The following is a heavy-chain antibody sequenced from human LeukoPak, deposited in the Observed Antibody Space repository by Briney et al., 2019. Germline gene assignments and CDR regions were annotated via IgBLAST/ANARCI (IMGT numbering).Heavy chain of an antibody. Sequence: PGGSLRLSCAASGFTFSSYAMSWVRQAPGKGLEWVSANSGSGGSTYYADSVKGRFTISRDNSKNTLYLQMNSLRAEDTAVYYCAKDWIQLPSYYFDYWGQGTLVTVSS. CDR3: AKDWIQLPSYYFDY. D-gene: IGHD5-18*01. CDR1: GFTFSSYA. V-gene: IGHV3-23*01. J-gene: IGHJ4*02. CDR2: NSGSGGST.